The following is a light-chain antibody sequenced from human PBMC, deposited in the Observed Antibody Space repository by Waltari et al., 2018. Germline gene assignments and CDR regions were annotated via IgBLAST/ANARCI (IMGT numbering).Light chain of an antibody. CDR3: SSYTSTWV. J-gene: IGLJ3*02. CDR2: DVS. V-gene: IGLV2-14*01. CDR1: SSDFAVFNY. Sequence: QSALTQSAPVSGSPGQSITLSCTGTSSDFAVFNYVSWYQQHPGKAPQLMIYDVSKRPSGVSNRFSGSKSGNTASLTISGLQAEDEADYYCSSYTSTWVFGGGTKLTVL.